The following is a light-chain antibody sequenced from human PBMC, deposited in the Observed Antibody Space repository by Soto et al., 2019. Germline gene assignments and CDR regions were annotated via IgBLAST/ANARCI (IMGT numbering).Light chain of an antibody. J-gene: IGKJ1*01. Sequence: IVFTQSPSSLSLYPGERATLSCRATQSVSSYLAWYQQKPGQAPRLLIYDASNRATGIPARFSGSGSGKDFTLTISRLEHEDFAVYCCQQRSNWPWTFGQGTKVDIK. CDR3: QQRSNWPWT. V-gene: IGKV3-11*01. CDR1: QSVSSY. CDR2: DAS.